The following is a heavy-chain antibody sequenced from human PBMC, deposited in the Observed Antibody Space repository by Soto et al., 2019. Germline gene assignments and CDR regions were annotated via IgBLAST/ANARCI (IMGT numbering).Heavy chain of an antibody. CDR3: ARAIAVAGHVDY. CDR1: GFTFSSYD. D-gene: IGHD6-19*01. CDR2: IGTAGDT. J-gene: IGHJ4*02. Sequence: EVQLVESGGGLVQPGGSLRLSCAASGFTFSSYDMHWVRQATGKGLEWVSAIGTAGDTYYPGSVKGRFTISRENAKNSFYLQMNSLRAGDTAVYYCARAIAVAGHVDYWGQGTLVTVSS. V-gene: IGHV3-13*04.